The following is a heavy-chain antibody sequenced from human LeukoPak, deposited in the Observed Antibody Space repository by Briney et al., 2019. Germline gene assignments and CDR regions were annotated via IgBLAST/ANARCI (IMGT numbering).Heavy chain of an antibody. CDR1: GYTFISYG. V-gene: IGHV1-18*01. CDR3: ARVAVAGTINWFDP. Sequence: ASVKVSCKASGYTFISYGISWVRQAPGQGLEWMGRISAYNGNTNYAQKLQGRVTMTTDTSTSTAYMELRSLRSDDTAVYYCARVAVAGTINWFDPWGQGTLITVSS. J-gene: IGHJ5*02. CDR2: ISAYNGNT. D-gene: IGHD6-19*01.